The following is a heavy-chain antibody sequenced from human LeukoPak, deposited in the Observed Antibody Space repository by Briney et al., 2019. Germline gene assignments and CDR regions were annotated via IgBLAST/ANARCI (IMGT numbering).Heavy chain of an antibody. J-gene: IGHJ4*02. V-gene: IGHV3-30-3*01. CDR1: GFNFNTH. CDR3: ARDYWWNYDY. D-gene: IGHD1-7*01. Sequence: GGSLRLSCAASGFNFNTHMHWVRQAPGKGLEWVAVISKDGSDKYYPGSVRGRFTISRDNSKNTIYLQMDSLRAEDTAIYYCARDYWWNYDYWGQGTLVTVSS. CDR2: ISKDGSDK.